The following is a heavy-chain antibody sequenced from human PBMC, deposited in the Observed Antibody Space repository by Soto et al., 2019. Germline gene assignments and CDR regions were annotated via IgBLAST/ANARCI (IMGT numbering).Heavy chain of an antibody. Sequence: PSETLSLTCAVYGGSFRGYYGSWIRQPPGKGLEWIGEINHRGSTNYNPSLKSRVTISVDTSKNQFSLKLSSVTAADTAVYYCARDHDSSGYSGWFDPWGQGTLVTVSS. D-gene: IGHD3-22*01. CDR3: ARDHDSSGYSGWFDP. CDR1: GGSFRGYY. CDR2: INHRGST. V-gene: IGHV4-34*01. J-gene: IGHJ5*02.